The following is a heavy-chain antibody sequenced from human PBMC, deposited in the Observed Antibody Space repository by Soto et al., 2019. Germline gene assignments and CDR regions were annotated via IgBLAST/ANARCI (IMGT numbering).Heavy chain of an antibody. Sequence: QVQLVESGGGVVQPGRSLRLSCAASGSTFSTYGMHWVRQAPGKGLEWVAALSYDGSYKSYADSVKGRFTISRDNSKNTLYLQMNRLRAEDTAVYYCAKTGAWGQLEVKWYFDLWGRGTLVTVSS. D-gene: IGHD6-6*01. J-gene: IGHJ2*01. CDR3: AKTGAWGQLEVKWYFDL. V-gene: IGHV3-30*18. CDR2: LSYDGSYK. CDR1: GSTFSTYG.